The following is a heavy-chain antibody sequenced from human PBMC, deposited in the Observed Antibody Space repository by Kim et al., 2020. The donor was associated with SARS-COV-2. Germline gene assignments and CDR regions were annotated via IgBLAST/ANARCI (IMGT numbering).Heavy chain of an antibody. J-gene: IGHJ6*01. D-gene: IGHD6-13*01. CDR3: AKWGIGSAGFYYYSLDV. CDR2: ISGDGAST. Sequence: GGSLRLSCAASGFPFSEYGVTWVRQAPGKGLEWVSTISGDGASTNYADSGRGRVSISRDNSTNTVYLQMNSLRAADTAVYYCAKWGIGSAGFYYYSLDV. CDR1: GFPFSEYG. V-gene: IGHV3-23*01.